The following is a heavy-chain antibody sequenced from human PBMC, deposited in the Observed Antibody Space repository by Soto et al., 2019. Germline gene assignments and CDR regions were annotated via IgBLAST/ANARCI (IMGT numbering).Heavy chain of an antibody. CDR2: VYLGDST. CDR1: GFAISDYY. CDR3: ARGDYHDTSGPFSDAFDV. J-gene: IGHJ3*01. V-gene: IGHV3-53*01. Sequence: GALRLSCAVSGFAISDYYMSWVRQAPGKGLEWDSVVYLGDSTFYADSVKGRFTIFRDDSKNTLYLQMNSLRAEDTAVYYCARGDYHDTSGPFSDAFDVWGQGTMVTVSS. D-gene: IGHD3-22*01.